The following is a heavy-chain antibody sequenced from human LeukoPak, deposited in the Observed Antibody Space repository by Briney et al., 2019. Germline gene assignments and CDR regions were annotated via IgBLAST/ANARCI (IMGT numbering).Heavy chain of an antibody. J-gene: IGHJ4*02. CDR3: ARLGARDIVVVPAAMVDH. Sequence: SETLSLTCTVSGDSVSSSRYFWGWIRQPPGKALEWLGHVYYSVSTYYNLSLKSRVSISVDMSKHLFSLKLSSVTAADTATYFCARLGARDIVVVPAAMVDHWGQGTPVTISS. V-gene: IGHV4-39*01. D-gene: IGHD2-2*01. CDR2: VYYSVST. CDR1: GDSVSSSRYF.